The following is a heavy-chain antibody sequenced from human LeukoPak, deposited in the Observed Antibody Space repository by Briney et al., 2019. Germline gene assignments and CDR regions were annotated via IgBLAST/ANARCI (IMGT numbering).Heavy chain of an antibody. J-gene: IGHJ4*02. CDR2: ICSSGGST. CDR3: AKLGDIVVVPAAIGFDY. CDR1: GFTFSSYA. Sequence: GGSLRLSCAASGFTFSSYAMSWVGQGPGKGREWGLAICSSGGSTYYADSVKGRFTISRDNSKNTLYLQMNSLRAEDTAVYYCAKLGDIVVVPAAIGFDYWGQGTLVTVSS. D-gene: IGHD2-2*02. V-gene: IGHV3-23*01.